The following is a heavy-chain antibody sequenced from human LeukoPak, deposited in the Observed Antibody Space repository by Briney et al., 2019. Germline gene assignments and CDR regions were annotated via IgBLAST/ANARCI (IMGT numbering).Heavy chain of an antibody. V-gene: IGHV4-38-2*02. J-gene: IGHJ3*02. CDR1: GSSISSGYY. CDR3: ARPLYGGYGDAFDI. CDR2: SYHSGTT. Sequence: SETLSLTCIVSGSSISSGYYWGWIRQPQGKVLEWIGSSYHSGTTYYNPSLKSRVTISVDTSKNQFSLKLSSVTAADAAVYYCARPLYGGYGDAFDIWGQGTMVTVSS. D-gene: IGHD3-22*01.